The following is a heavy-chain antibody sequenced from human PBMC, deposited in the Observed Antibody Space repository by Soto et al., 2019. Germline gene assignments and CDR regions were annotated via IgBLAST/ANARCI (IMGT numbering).Heavy chain of an antibody. CDR1: GFTFGDYA. D-gene: IGHD4-17*01. J-gene: IGHJ6*02. Sequence: GGSLRLSCTASGFTFGDYAMSWFRQAPGKGLEWVGFIRSKAYGGTTEYAASVKGRFTISRDDSKSIAYLQMNSLKTEDTAVYYCNGLSDPNPRSYYYYYGMDVWGQGTTVTVSS. CDR2: IRSKAYGGTT. V-gene: IGHV3-49*03. CDR3: NGLSDPNPRSYYYYYGMDV.